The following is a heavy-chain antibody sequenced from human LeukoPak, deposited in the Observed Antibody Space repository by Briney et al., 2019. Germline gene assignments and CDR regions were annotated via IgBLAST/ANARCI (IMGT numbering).Heavy chain of an antibody. CDR2: IYPGDSET. CDR3: ARHDRGNYYDSSAYPFDC. V-gene: IGHV5-51*01. Sequence: GESLKISCKGSGYSFTRYWIGWVRQMPGKGLEWMGIIYPGDSETRYSPSFQGQVTISADKSISTAYLQWSSLKASDTAIYYCARHDRGNYYDSSAYPFDCWGQGTLVTVSS. CDR1: GYSFTRYW. D-gene: IGHD3-22*01. J-gene: IGHJ4*02.